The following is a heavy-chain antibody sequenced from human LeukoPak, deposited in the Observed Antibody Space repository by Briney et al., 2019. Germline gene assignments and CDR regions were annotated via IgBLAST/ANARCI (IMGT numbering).Heavy chain of an antibody. CDR2: IKQDGSEK. CDR1: GFTFSSYW. CDR3: ARTQYSSGWYHGYFDY. Sequence: PGGSLRLSCAASGFTFSSYWMSWVRQAPGKGLEWVANIKQDGSEKYYVDSVKGRFTISRDNAKNSLYLQMNSLRAEDTAVYYCARTQYSSGWYHGYFDYWGQGTLVTVSS. D-gene: IGHD6-19*01. V-gene: IGHV3-7*03. J-gene: IGHJ4*02.